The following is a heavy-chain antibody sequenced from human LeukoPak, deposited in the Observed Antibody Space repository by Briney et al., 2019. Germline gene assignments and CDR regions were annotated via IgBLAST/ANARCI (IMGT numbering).Heavy chain of an antibody. D-gene: IGHD6-6*01. J-gene: IGHJ4*02. CDR3: ARERGSSNTFDY. CDR1: GYTFTSHG. Sequence: ASVKVSCKASGYTFTSHGLSWARQAPGQGLEWMGWISAYNGNTNYAQKLQGRVTMTTDTSTSTAYMELRSLRSDDTAVYYCARERGSSNTFDYWGQGTLVTVSS. CDR2: ISAYNGNT. V-gene: IGHV1-18*01.